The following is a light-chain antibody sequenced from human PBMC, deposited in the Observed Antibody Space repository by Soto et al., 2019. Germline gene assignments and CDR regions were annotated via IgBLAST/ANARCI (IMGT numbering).Light chain of an antibody. CDR3: QQSYSPPWT. CDR2: AAS. Sequence: DIQMTQSASSLSATVGDRVTITCRASQSINNNLKWYQQRPGDSPKLLIYAASSLQGGVPSRFSGSGSGTVFTLTISGLQHEDFATYICQQSYSPPWTFGQGTKVDIK. J-gene: IGKJ1*01. CDR1: QSINNN. V-gene: IGKV1-39*01.